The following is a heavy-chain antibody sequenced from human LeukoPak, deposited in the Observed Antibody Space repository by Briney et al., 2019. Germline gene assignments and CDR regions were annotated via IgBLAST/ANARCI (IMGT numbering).Heavy chain of an antibody. Sequence: GASVKVSCKASGYTFTSYGISWVRQAPGQGLEWMGWISAYNGDTNYAQKLQGRVTMTTDTSTSTAYMELRSLRSDDTAVYYCARGNSGRITIFGVVIGDYYYYMDVWGKGTTVTVSS. CDR1: GYTFTSYG. J-gene: IGHJ6*03. CDR2: ISAYNGDT. V-gene: IGHV1-18*01. CDR3: ARGNSGRITIFGVVIGDYYYYMDV. D-gene: IGHD3-3*01.